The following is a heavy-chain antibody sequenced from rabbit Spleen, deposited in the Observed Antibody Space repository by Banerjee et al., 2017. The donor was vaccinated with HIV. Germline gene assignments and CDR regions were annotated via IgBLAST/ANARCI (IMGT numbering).Heavy chain of an antibody. Sequence: QEQLEESGGGLVQPEGSLTLTCTASGFSFSDNYYMCWVRQAPGKGLEWIACINAVTGKAVYASWAKGRFTFSKTSSTTVTLQMTNLTAADTATYFCARGSAAMTMVITGYYLNLWGPGTLVTVS. CDR2: INAVTGKA. V-gene: IGHV1S45*01. CDR1: GFSFSDNYY. D-gene: IGHD2-1*01. CDR3: ARGSAAMTMVITGYYLNL. J-gene: IGHJ4*01.